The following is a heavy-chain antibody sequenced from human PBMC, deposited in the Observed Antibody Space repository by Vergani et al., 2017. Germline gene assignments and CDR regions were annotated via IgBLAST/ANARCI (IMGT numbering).Heavy chain of an antibody. CDR1: GGTFSSYT. CDR3: ARTYYYDSSGYYRGGTSDAFDI. CDR2: IIPILGIA. Sequence: QVQLVQSGAEVKKPGSSVKVSCKASGGTFSSYTISWVRQAPGQGLEWMGRIIPILGIANYAQKFQGRVTITADKSTSTAYMELSSLRSEDTAVYYCARTYYYDSSGYYRGGTSDAFDIWGQGTMVTVSS. J-gene: IGHJ3*02. V-gene: IGHV1-69*02. D-gene: IGHD3-22*01.